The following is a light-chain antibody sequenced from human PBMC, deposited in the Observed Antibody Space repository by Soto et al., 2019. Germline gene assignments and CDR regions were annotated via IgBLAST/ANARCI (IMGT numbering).Light chain of an antibody. CDR1: QSISIY. Sequence: DIQMTQSPSSLSASVGERVTMTCRASQSISIYLNWYQQKPGKAPKVLIYAASSLQSGFPPRFSGSGSGTDFTLTISSLQPEDFATYFCQQSYNIPRATFGQGTKVDIK. V-gene: IGKV1-39*01. J-gene: IGKJ1*01. CDR3: QQSYNIPRAT. CDR2: AAS.